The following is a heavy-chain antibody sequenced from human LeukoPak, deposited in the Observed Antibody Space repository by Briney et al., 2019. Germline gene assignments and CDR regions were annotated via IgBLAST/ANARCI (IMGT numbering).Heavy chain of an antibody. V-gene: IGHV4-34*01. J-gene: IGHJ4*02. Sequence: SETLSLTCAVYGGSFSGYYWSWIRQPPGKGLEWIGEINHSGSTNYNPPLKSRVTISVDTSKNQFSLKLSSVTAADTAVYYCARPYSSSWPFDYWGQGTLVTVSS. D-gene: IGHD6-13*01. CDR2: INHSGST. CDR1: GGSFSGYY. CDR3: ARPYSSSWPFDY.